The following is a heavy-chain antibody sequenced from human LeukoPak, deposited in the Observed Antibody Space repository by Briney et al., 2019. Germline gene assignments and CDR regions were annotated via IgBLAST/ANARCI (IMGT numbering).Heavy chain of an antibody. J-gene: IGHJ4*02. Sequence: PGGSLRLSCAASGLSFSTFAMSWVRQGPARGLEWVSSLRGNGETFYADSVKGRFTLSSDSSRNTVYLQLNNLRVDDTAIYYCARASWVSTTDAVRWGQGTLVTVS. CDR3: ARASWVSTTDAVR. V-gene: IGHV3-23*01. CDR1: GLSFSTFA. CDR2: LRGNGET. D-gene: IGHD1-14*01.